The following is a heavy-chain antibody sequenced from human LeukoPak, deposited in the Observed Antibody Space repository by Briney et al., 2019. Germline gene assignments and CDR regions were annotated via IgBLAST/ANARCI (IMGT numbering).Heavy chain of an antibody. J-gene: IGHJ2*01. D-gene: IGHD5-24*01. V-gene: IGHV4-59*08. CDR3: ARQMATITGYFDL. CDR2: IYYSGTT. CDR1: GGSISSYF. Sequence: SETLSLTCTVSGGSISSYFWSWIRQPPGKGLEWIGYIYYSGTTNYNPSLKSRVVISVDTSKNQFSLKLSSVTAADTAVYYCARQMATITGYFDLWGRGTLVTVSS.